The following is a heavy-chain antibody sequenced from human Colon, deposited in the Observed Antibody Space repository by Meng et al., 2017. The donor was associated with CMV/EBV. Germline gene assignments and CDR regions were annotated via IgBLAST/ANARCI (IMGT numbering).Heavy chain of an antibody. V-gene: IGHV3-23*01. J-gene: IGHJ4*02. CDR3: DAADY. D-gene: IGHD6-13*01. CDR1: GFIFSNFE. Sequence: GGSLRLSCVASGFIFSNFEMNWVRQAPGKGLEWVAYISGSGAVKSYADSVKGRFTISRDNSRNTLYLQMDSLRAEDTAIYYCDAADYWGQGTLVTVSS. CDR2: ISGSGAVK.